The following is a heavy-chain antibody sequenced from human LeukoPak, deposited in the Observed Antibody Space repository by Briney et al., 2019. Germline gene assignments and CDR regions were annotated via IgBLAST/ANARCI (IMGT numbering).Heavy chain of an antibody. J-gene: IGHJ4*02. D-gene: IGHD6-6*01. CDR3: ERHRAYSSSSPFDY. CDR2: IYYTGST. V-gene: IGHV4-59*08. Sequence: ASETLSLTCSVSGGSISSWYWSWIRKPPAKGLEWIGYIYYTGSTNYNPSLNSRVTMFLDMSKNQFYLSLSSVTAADTVVYYCERHRAYSSSSPFDYWGQGTLVTVSS. CDR1: GGSISSWY.